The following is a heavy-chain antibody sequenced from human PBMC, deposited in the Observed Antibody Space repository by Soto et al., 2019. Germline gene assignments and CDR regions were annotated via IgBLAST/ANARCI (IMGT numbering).Heavy chain of an antibody. J-gene: IGHJ4*02. Sequence: SETLSLTCTVSGGSISSYYWSWIRQPAGKGLEWIGRIYTSGSTNYNPSLKSRVTMSVDTSKNQFSLKLSSVTAADTAVYYCAKETVWEILEGYFDYWGQGTLVTVSS. CDR2: IYTSGST. V-gene: IGHV4-4*07. CDR1: GGSISSYY. CDR3: AKETVWEILEGYFDY. D-gene: IGHD1-26*01.